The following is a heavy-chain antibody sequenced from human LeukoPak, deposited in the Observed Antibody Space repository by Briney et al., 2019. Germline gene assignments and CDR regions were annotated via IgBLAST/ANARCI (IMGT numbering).Heavy chain of an antibody. CDR1: GYTFIGYG. CDR3: ARDGLYNWNDKGFDY. J-gene: IGHJ4*02. V-gene: IGHV1-18*01. D-gene: IGHD1-20*01. Sequence: GASVKVSCKASGYTFIGYGISWVRQAPGQGLEWMGWISPYNGNTNYAQNFQGRVTMTTDTSTSTAYMELRRLTSDDTAVYSCARDGLYNWNDKGFDYWGQGTLVTVSS. CDR2: ISPYNGNT.